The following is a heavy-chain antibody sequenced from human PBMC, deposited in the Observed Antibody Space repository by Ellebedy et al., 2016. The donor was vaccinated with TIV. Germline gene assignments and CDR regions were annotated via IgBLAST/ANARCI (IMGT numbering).Heavy chain of an antibody. D-gene: IGHD2-21*02. V-gene: IGHV4-34*01. Sequence: SETLSLTCAVYGGSFSGYYWSWIRQPPGKGLEWIGEINHNGKTNYSPSLKSRVTVSVDTSKNQFSLKLSSVTAADTAVYYYARGLTYCGGDCSGYFQHWGQGTLVTVSS. J-gene: IGHJ1*01. CDR1: GGSFSGYY. CDR3: ARGLTYCGGDCSGYFQH. CDR2: INHNGKT.